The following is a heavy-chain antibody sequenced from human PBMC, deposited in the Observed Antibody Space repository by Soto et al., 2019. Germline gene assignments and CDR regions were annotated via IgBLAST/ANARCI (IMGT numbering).Heavy chain of an antibody. V-gene: IGHV3-7*01. CDR1: GFTFSSHW. CDR2: IQQDGSET. CDR3: ARDGPREDHSWQSHYYLYYALDX. J-gene: IGHJ6*02. Sequence: PGGSLRLSFAASGFTFSSHWMSWVRQAPGKGLEWVSNIQQDGSETYHLYSVKVRFTISRDNDEKSLHLKMIDLRAEDTAIYYCARDGPREDHSWQSHYYLYYALDXWGQVTTFTVS. D-gene: IGHD6-13*01.